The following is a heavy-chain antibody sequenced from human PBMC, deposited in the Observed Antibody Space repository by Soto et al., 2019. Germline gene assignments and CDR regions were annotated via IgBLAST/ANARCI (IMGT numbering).Heavy chain of an antibody. CDR1: GFTCSSYA. Sequence: GGALRLSCAASGFTCSSYAMSWVRQAPGKGLEWVSAISGSGGSTYYADSVKGRFTISRDNSKNTLYLQMNSLRAEDTAVYYCAKYSPSIAAAVSPPYYYYGMDVWGQGTTVTVSS. CDR2: ISGSGGST. J-gene: IGHJ6*02. CDR3: AKYSPSIAAAVSPPYYYYGMDV. V-gene: IGHV3-23*01. D-gene: IGHD6-13*01.